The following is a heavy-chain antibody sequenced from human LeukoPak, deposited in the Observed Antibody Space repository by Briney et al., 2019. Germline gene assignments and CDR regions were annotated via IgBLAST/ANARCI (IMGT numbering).Heavy chain of an antibody. CDR2: IRYDGSNK. Sequence: LTGGSLRLSCAASGFTFSSFGMSWVRQAPGKGLEWVAFIRYDGSNKYYADSVKGRFTISRDNSKNTLYLQMNTLRAEDTAVYYCAKSRGSGSNMARGVNFDYWGQGTLVTVSS. CDR3: AKSRGSGSNMARGVNFDY. V-gene: IGHV3-30*02. D-gene: IGHD3-10*01. J-gene: IGHJ4*02. CDR1: GFTFSSFG.